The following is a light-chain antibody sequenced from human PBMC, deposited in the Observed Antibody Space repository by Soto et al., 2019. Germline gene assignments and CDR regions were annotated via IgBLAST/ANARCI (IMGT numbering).Light chain of an antibody. Sequence: IQLIQSPSSLSASVGDRVTITCRASQGISSYLAWYQQKPGKAPKLLIYAASTLQSGVPSRFSGSGSGTEFTLTIRSLQPDDFATYYCQQYNGYSRTFGQGTKVDIK. J-gene: IGKJ1*01. CDR3: QQYNGYSRT. CDR1: QGISSY. CDR2: AAS. V-gene: IGKV1-9*01.